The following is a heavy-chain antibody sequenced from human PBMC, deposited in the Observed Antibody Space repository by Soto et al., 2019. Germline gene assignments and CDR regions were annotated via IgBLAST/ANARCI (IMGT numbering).Heavy chain of an antibody. Sequence: VSVKVSCKASGYTFTCYDINWVRQATGQGLEWMGWMNPNSGNTGYAQKFQGRVTMTRNTSISTAYMELSSLRSEDTAVYYCARGQGVTTVTTRYYYYGMDVWGQGTTVTVSS. CDR1: GYTFTCYD. V-gene: IGHV1-8*01. CDR3: ARGQGVTTVTTRYYYYGMDV. CDR2: MNPNSGNT. D-gene: IGHD4-17*01. J-gene: IGHJ6*02.